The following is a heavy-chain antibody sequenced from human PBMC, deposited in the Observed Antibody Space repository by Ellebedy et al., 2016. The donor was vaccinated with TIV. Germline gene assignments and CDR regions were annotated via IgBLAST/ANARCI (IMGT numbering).Heavy chain of an antibody. J-gene: IGHJ4*02. CDR2: INPDSGAT. V-gene: IGHV1-2*07. D-gene: IGHD5-12*01. CDR3: ARFRRGSVPDF. Sequence: ASVKVSCKASGYTFLAHYMHWVRQAPGQGLEWMGWINPDSGATSLALKFQGSVTLTRDTSLNTVYMDMSGLTSDDTAVYYCARFRRGSVPDFWGQGTLVTVSS. CDR1: GYTFLAHY.